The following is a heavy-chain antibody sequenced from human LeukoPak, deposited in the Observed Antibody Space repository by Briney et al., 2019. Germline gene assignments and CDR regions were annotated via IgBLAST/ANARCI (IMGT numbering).Heavy chain of an antibody. CDR1: GYTFTGYY. V-gene: IGHV1-69*05. Sequence: ASVKVSCKASGYTFTGYYMHWVRQAPGQGLEWMGRIIPIFGTANYAQKFQGRVTITTDESTSTAYMELSSLRSEDTAVYYCARGSDDGFDGYYFDYWGQGTLVTVSS. CDR3: ARGSDDGFDGYYFDY. D-gene: IGHD4-17*01. J-gene: IGHJ4*02. CDR2: IIPIFGTA.